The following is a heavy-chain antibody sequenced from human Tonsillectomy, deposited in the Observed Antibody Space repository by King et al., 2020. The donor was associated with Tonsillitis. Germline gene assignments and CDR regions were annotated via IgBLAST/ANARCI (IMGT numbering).Heavy chain of an antibody. Sequence: LQLQESGPGVVKPSETLSLTCTVSGGSISSSDHYWAWIRQPPGKGLEWIGYMYYSGTIFYNPSLKSRITISGGTSENRFSLKLSSVTAADTAVYFCARSVSASFDYWGQGALVTVSS. J-gene: IGHJ4*02. V-gene: IGHV4-39*01. D-gene: IGHD6-19*01. CDR1: GGSISSSDHY. CDR2: MYYSGTI. CDR3: ARSVSASFDY.